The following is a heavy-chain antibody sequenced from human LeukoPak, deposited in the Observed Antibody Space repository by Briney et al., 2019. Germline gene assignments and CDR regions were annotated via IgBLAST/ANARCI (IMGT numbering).Heavy chain of an antibody. CDR1: GFTFDDYA. CDR2: ITWNSGVI. V-gene: IGHV3-9*01. Sequence: GGSLRLSCAASGFTFDDYAMHWVRQAPGEGLEWVSGITWNSGVIRYADSVKGRFTVSRDNAMNSLYLEMNSLRVEDTAFHFCVKDRTYDSTGSYFDYWGQGTLVAVSS. CDR3: VKDRTYDSTGSYFDY. D-gene: IGHD3-22*01. J-gene: IGHJ4*02.